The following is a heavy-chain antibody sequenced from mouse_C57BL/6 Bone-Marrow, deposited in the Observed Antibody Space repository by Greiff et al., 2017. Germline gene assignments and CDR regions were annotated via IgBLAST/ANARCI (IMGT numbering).Heavy chain of an antibody. D-gene: IGHD2-4*01. CDR2: INPNYGTT. V-gene: IGHV1-39*01. CDR3: ARGYDYDYAMDY. Sequence: VQLKESGPELVKPGASVKISCKASGYSFTDYNMNWVKQSNGKSLEWIGVINPNYGTTSYNQKFKGKATLTVDQASSTAYMQLNSLTSEDSAVYYCARGYDYDYAMDYWGQGTSVTVSS. J-gene: IGHJ4*01. CDR1: GYSFTDYN.